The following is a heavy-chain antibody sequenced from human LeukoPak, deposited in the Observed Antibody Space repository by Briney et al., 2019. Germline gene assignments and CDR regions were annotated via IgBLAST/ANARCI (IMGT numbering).Heavy chain of an antibody. V-gene: IGHV3-53*01. D-gene: IGHD3-22*01. CDR2: RHGGGNT. J-gene: IGHJ4*02. CDR1: GFTVSSYY. Sequence: GGSLRLSCTASGFTVSSYYMGWARQAPGKGLEWVSVRHGGGNTWYAHSVKGRFTISSDQSKSTLYLQMNSLRADDTAVYYCARDHPDRSAYSVIWGQGTLVTVSS. CDR3: ARDHPDRSAYSVI.